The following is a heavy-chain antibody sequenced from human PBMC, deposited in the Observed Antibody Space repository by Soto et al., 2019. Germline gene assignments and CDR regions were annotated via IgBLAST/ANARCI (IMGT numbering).Heavy chain of an antibody. CDR3: ARGGGYSYGTYFDY. J-gene: IGHJ4*02. Sequence: SETLSLTCAVYGGSFSGYYWSWIRQPPGKGLEWIGEINHSGSTNYNPSLKSRVTISVDTSKNQFSLKLSSVTAADTAVYYCARGGGYSYGTYFDYWGQGTLVTVSS. D-gene: IGHD5-18*01. CDR2: INHSGST. V-gene: IGHV4-34*01. CDR1: GGSFSGYY.